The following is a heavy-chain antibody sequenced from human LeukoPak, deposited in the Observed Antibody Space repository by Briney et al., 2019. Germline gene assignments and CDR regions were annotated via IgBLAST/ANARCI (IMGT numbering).Heavy chain of an antibody. Sequence: GGSLRLSCAASGFTFSDYWMSWVRQAPGKGLEWVANINLDGSEKYYVDSVKGRFTVSRDNAKNSLYLQMNSLRVEDTAVYYCAKGHTATSGICWGQGTLVTVSS. CDR3: AKGHTATSGIC. D-gene: IGHD6-25*01. J-gene: IGHJ4*02. V-gene: IGHV3-7*01. CDR2: INLDGSEK. CDR1: GFTFSDYW.